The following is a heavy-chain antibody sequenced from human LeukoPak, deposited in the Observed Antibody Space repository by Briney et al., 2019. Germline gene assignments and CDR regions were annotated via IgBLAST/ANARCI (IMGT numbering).Heavy chain of an antibody. CDR3: ARAPSSGWYENWFDP. V-gene: IGHV1-18*01. Sequence: ASVKVSCKASGYTFTSYGISWVRQAPGQGLEWMGWISAYNGNTNYAQKLQGRVTMTTDTSTSTAYMELRSLRSDDTAVYYCARAPSSGWYENWFDPWGQGTLVTVSS. CDR1: GYTFTSYG. CDR2: ISAYNGNT. J-gene: IGHJ5*02. D-gene: IGHD6-19*01.